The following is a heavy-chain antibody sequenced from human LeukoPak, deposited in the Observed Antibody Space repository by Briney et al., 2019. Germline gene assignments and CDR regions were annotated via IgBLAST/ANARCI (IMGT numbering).Heavy chain of an antibody. Sequence: ASVKVSCKASGYTFTGYYMHWVRQAPGQGLEWMGWINPNSGGTNYAQKFQGRVTMTRDTSISTAYMELSRLRSDDTAVYYCARAAGYDFWSGYYGTDAFDIWGQGTMVTVSS. CDR2: INPNSGGT. CDR1: GYTFTGYY. V-gene: IGHV1-2*02. J-gene: IGHJ3*02. D-gene: IGHD3-3*01. CDR3: ARAAGYDFWSGYYGTDAFDI.